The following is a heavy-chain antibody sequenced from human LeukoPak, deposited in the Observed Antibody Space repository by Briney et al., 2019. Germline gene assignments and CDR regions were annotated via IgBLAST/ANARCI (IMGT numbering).Heavy chain of an antibody. J-gene: IGHJ4*02. CDR3: AMTRWSLDY. V-gene: IGHV4-34*01. Sequence: PSETLSLTCAVCGESFSDFYWSWIRQPPGKGLEWIGEINHSGSTNYNPSLKSRVTISVDTSKSQFSLRLSSVTAADTAVYYCAMTRWSLDYWGQGTLVTVSS. CDR2: INHSGST. CDR1: GESFSDFY. D-gene: IGHD6-13*01.